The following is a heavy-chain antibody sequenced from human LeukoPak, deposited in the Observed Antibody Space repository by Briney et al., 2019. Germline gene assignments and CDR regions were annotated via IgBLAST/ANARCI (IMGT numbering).Heavy chain of an antibody. J-gene: IGHJ4*03. CDR3: ARETYYDYVWGRPGAYFDN. CDR2: ISAYNGNT. V-gene: IGHV1-18*01. Sequence: ALVYDSCKASGYTFTSYGISWVRQAPGQGLEWMGWISAYNGNTNYAQKLQGRVTMTTDTSTSTAYMELRRLRSDDTAVYYCARETYYDYVWGRPGAYFDNSGHGTLGTLSS. CDR1: GYTFTSYG. D-gene: IGHD3-16*01.